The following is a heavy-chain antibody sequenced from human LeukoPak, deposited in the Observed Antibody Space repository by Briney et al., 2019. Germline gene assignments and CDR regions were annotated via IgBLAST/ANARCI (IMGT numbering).Heavy chain of an antibody. Sequence: GGSLRLSCAASGFTFSSYGMHWVRQAPGKGLEWVAVISYDGSNKYYADSVKGRFTNSRDNSKNTLYLQMNSLRAEDTAVYYCAKDPSSGADYWGQGTLVTVSS. D-gene: IGHD6-19*01. V-gene: IGHV3-30*18. J-gene: IGHJ4*02. CDR2: ISYDGSNK. CDR1: GFTFSSYG. CDR3: AKDPSSGADY.